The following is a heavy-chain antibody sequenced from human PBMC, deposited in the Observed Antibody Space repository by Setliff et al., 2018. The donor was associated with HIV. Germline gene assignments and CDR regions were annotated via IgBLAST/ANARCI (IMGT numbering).Heavy chain of an antibody. V-gene: IGHV4-38-2*01. CDR1: GDSISDGCF. D-gene: IGHD2-21*01. CDR2: IYHTGDT. Sequence: LTCDVSGDSISDGCFWAWSRQTTGEGPEWIATIYHTGDTYYNPSLKSRVTISVDTSKNQSSLKMRSVTAADTAVYFCARVPIIVRIPPSLPAYNWFDAWGQGTLVTVSS. CDR3: ARVPIIVRIPPSLPAYNWFDA. J-gene: IGHJ5*02.